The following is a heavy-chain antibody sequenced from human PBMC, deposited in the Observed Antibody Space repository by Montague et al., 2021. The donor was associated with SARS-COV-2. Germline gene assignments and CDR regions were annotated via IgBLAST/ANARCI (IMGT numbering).Heavy chain of an antibody. V-gene: IGHV3-30-3*01. J-gene: IGHJ6*02. CDR2: ISYDGSNK. Sequence: SLRLSCAASGFTFSSYAMHWVRQAPGKGLEWVAVISYDGSNKYYADSVKGRFTISRVNSKNTLYLQMNSLRAEDTAVYYCVRDDRVLLWFGELSGYYYGMDVWGQGTTVTVSS. D-gene: IGHD3-10*01. CDR3: VRDDRVLLWFGELSGYYYGMDV. CDR1: GFTFSSYA.